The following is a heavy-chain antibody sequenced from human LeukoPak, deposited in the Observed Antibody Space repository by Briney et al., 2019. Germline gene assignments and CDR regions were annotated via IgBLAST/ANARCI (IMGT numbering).Heavy chain of an antibody. CDR1: GFTFSSYA. CDR2: ISYDGSNK. J-gene: IGHJ5*02. CDR3: AIIGTHYYDSSGYNWFDP. V-gene: IGHV3-30-3*01. D-gene: IGHD3-22*01. Sequence: GRSLRLSCAASGFTFSSYAMHWVRQAPGKGLEWVAVISYDGSNKYYADSVKGRFTLSRDNSKNTLYLQMNSLRAEDTAVYYCAIIGTHYYDSSGYNWFDPWGQGTLVTVSS.